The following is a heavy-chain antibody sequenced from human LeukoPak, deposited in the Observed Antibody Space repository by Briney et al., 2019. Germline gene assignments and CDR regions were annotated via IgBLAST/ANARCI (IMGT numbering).Heavy chain of an antibody. D-gene: IGHD3-10*01. CDR3: ARDASGSHYPYYFDY. CDR2: IAHDGTDK. CDR1: GFTFINYA. J-gene: IGHJ4*02. V-gene: IGHV3-30*04. Sequence: GGSLRVSCAASGFTFINYAMHWVRQARGKGLEWVAVIAHDGTDKYYADSVQGRFTISRDNSKNTLYLQMNSLSAEDTAVYYCARDASGSHYPYYFDYWGQGTLITVSS.